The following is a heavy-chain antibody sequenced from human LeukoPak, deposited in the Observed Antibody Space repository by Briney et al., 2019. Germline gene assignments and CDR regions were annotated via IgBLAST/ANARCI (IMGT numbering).Heavy chain of an antibody. V-gene: IGHV4-59*13. D-gene: IGHD3-9*01. CDR1: GGSISSYY. Sequence: PSETLSFTCTVSGGSISSYYWSWLRQPPGKRLELRGYIYDSGSTSYSPSLKSQVTISVDKSKNQFSLKLSSLPAPATALYSCARRVETGYFLWGQGTLVTVSS. CDR3: ARRVETGYFL. CDR2: IYDSGST. J-gene: IGHJ4*02.